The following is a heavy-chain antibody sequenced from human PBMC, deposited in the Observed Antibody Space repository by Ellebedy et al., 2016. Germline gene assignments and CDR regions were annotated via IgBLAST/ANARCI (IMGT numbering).Heavy chain of an antibody. CDR3: ARDPRLGGMDV. CDR2: IYHSGST. CDR1: GGSISSSNW. V-gene: IGHV4-4*02. J-gene: IGHJ6*02. Sequence: SETLSLTXAVSGGSISSSNWWSWVRQPPGKGLEWIGEIYHSGSTYYNPSLKSRVTISVDRSKNQFSLKLNSVTAADTAVYYCARDPRLGGMDVWGQGTTVTVSS. D-gene: IGHD3-16*01.